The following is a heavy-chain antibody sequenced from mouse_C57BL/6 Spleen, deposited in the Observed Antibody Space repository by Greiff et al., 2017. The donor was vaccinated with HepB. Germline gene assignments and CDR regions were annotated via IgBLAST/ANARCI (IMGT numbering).Heavy chain of an antibody. D-gene: IGHD2-3*01. V-gene: IGHV1-42*01. CDR1: GYSFTGYY. CDR2: INPSTGGT. Sequence: VQLQQSGPELVKPGASVKISCKASGYSFTGYYMNWVKQSPEKSLEWIGEINPSTGGTTYNQKFKAKATLTVDKSSSTAYMQLKSLISEDSAVYYCARNGYYPYWGQGTLVTVSA. CDR3: ARNGYYPY. J-gene: IGHJ3*01.